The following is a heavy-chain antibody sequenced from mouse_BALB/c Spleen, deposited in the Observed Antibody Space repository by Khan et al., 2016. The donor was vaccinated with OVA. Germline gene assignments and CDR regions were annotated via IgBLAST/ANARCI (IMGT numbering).Heavy chain of an antibody. V-gene: IGHV2-6-1*01. J-gene: IGHJ4*01. D-gene: IGHD2-10*01. Sequence: VELVESGPGLAAPSQSLSITCTISGFSLTTYGVHWVRQPPGKGLEWLVVIWSDGTTNYNSALKSRLTITKDNSQRQVFLQMNSLQTDDTAIYFCARQPYYHYNIMDYWGQGTSVTVSS. CDR2: IWSDGTT. CDR1: GFSLTTYG. CDR3: ARQPYYHYNIMDY.